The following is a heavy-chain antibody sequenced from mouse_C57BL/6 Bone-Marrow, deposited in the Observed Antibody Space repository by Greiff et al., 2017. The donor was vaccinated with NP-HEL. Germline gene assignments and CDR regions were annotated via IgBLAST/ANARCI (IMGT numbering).Heavy chain of an antibody. CDR2: IYPGDGDT. V-gene: IGHV1-82*01. D-gene: IGHD1-1*01. CDR1: GYAFSSSW. Sequence: QVQLKQSGPELVKPGASVKISCKASGYAFSSSWMNWVKQRPGKGLEWIGRIYPGDGDTNYNGKFKGKATLTADKSSSTAYMQLSSLTAEDSAVYFCALIYYYGSSYVDWYFDVWGTGTTVTVSS. CDR3: ALIYYYGSSYVDWYFDV. J-gene: IGHJ1*03.